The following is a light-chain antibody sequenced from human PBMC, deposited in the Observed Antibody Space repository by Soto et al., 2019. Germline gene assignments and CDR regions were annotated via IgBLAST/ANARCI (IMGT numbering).Light chain of an antibody. V-gene: IGLV1-40*01. CDR1: SSNIGAGYV. CDR3: QSYDSSLSGSV. CDR2: GNS. J-gene: IGLJ2*01. Sequence: SVLTQPPSVSGAPGQRVTISCTGSSSNIGAGYVVHWYQQLPGTAPKLLIYGNSNRPSGVPDRFSGSKSGTSASLVITGLQAEDEADYYCQSYDSSLSGSVFGGGTKLTVL.